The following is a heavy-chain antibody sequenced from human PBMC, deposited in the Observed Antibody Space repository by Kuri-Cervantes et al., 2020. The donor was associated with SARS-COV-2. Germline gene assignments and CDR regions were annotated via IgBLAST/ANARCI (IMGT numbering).Heavy chain of an antibody. CDR2: ISYDGSNK. CDR3: ARSIVVVPAPFDY. D-gene: IGHD2-2*01. V-gene: IGHV3-30-3*01. Sequence: GGSLRLSCAASGFNFSRTDMHWVRQAPGKGLEWVAVISYDGSNKYYADSVKGRLTISRDNSKNTLYLQMNSLRAEDTAVYYCARSIVVVPAPFDYWGQGTLVTVSS. J-gene: IGHJ4*02. CDR1: GFNFSRTD.